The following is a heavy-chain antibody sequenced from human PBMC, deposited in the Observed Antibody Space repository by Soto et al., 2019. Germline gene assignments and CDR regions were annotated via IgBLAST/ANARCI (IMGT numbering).Heavy chain of an antibody. D-gene: IGHD1-26*01. J-gene: IGHJ4*02. CDR3: AREYPVHSAYFDY. Sequence: QVQLQESGPGLVKPSETLSLTCTVSGASISSYYWSWIRQPPGKGLEWIGYMYYSGSANYNPSLRSRVTISVDMSKNQFSLTLNSVTAADTAVYYCAREYPVHSAYFDYWGQGILVTVSS. CDR2: MYYSGSA. CDR1: GASISSYY. V-gene: IGHV4-59*01.